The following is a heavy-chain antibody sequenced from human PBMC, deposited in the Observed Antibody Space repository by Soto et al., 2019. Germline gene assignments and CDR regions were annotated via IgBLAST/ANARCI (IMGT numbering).Heavy chain of an antibody. J-gene: IGHJ4*02. Sequence: QVQLVESGGGVVQPGRSLRLSCVASGFTFSSYAMHWVRQAPGKGLEWVAVISYDGSNKYYADSVKGRFTISRDNSKNTLYLQMNSLRAEDTAVYYCARDGGYSSLDYWGQGTLVTVSS. D-gene: IGHD6-13*01. V-gene: IGHV3-30-3*01. CDR1: GFTFSSYA. CDR2: ISYDGSNK. CDR3: ARDGGYSSLDY.